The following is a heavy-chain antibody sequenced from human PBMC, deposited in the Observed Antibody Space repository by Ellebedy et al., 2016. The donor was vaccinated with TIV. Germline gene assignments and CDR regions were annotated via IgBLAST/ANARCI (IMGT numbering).Heavy chain of an antibody. J-gene: IGHJ4*02. CDR3: ARVPSGTNYDILSGYHIDY. D-gene: IGHD3-9*01. V-gene: IGHV1-18*04. CDR1: GYTFIGNY. CDR2: ISAYNGNT. Sequence: AASVKVSCKASGYTFIGNYMHWVRQAPGQGLEWMGWISAYNGNTNYAQKLQGRVTMTTDTSTSTAYMELRSLRSDDTAVYYCARVPSGTNYDILSGYHIDYWGQGTPVTVSS.